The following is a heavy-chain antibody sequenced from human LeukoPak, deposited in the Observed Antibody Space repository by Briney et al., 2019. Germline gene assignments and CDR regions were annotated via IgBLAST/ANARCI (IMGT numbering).Heavy chain of an antibody. J-gene: IGHJ4*02. CDR3: ATSITMIVVPPRLDY. CDR1: GFTFSSYS. CDR2: ISSSSSYI. V-gene: IGHV3-21*01. D-gene: IGHD3-22*01. Sequence: PGGSLRLSCAASGFTFSSYSMNWVRQAPGKGLEWVSSISSSSSYIYYADSVKGRFTISRDNAKNSLYLQMNSLRAEDTAVYYCATSITMIVVPPRLDYWGQGTLVTVSS.